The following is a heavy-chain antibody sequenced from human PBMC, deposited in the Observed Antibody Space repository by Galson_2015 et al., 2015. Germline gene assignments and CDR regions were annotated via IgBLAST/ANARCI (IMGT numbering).Heavy chain of an antibody. J-gene: IGHJ5*02. D-gene: IGHD3-10*01. V-gene: IGHV2-5*02. CDR1: GFSLSTQTVG. Sequence: PALVKPTQTLTLTCTFSGFSLSTQTVGVGWIRQPPGKAPEWLGIIYWDDEKHYSPSLKSRLTITKDTSKNQVALTLTDMGPLDAGTYFCAHRRRYYGSGSYDWFDPWGQGMLVSASS. CDR2: IYWDDEK. CDR3: AHRRRYYGSGSYDWFDP.